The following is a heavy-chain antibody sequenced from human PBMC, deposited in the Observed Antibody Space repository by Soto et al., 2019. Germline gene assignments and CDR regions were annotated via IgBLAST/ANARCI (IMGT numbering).Heavy chain of an antibody. V-gene: IGHV1-69*02. CDR1: GGTFSSYT. CDR2: IIPILGIA. D-gene: IGHD4-17*01. CDR3: ASSLPGYRDCLSY. Sequence: QVQLVQSGAEVKKPGSSVKVSCKASGGTFSSYTISWVRQAPGQGLEWMGRIIPILGIANYAQKFQGRVTITADKSTSTAYMELSSLISEDTAVYYCASSLPGYRDCLSYWGQGTLVTVSS. J-gene: IGHJ4*02.